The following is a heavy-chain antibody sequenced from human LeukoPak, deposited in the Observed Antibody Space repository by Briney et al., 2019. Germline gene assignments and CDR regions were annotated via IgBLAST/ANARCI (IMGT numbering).Heavy chain of an antibody. V-gene: IGHV4-34*01. CDR3: ARGPRVFDY. Sequence: SETLSLTCAVYGGSSSGYYWSWIRQPPGKGLEWIGEINHSGSTNYNPSLKSRVTISVDTSKNQFSLKLSSVTAADTAVYYCARGPRVFDYWGQGTLVTVSS. J-gene: IGHJ4*02. CDR1: GGSSSGYY. CDR2: INHSGST.